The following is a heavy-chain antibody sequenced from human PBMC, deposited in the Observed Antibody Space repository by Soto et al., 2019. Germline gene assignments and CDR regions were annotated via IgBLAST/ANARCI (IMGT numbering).Heavy chain of an antibody. V-gene: IGHV4-39*01. D-gene: IGHD3-3*01. Sequence: TLSLTCTVSGGSISSSSYYWGWIRQPPGKGLEWIGSIYYSGSTYYNPSLKSRVTISVDTSKNQFSLKLSSVTAADTAVYYCARRKKGITIFGVVSNWFDPWGQGTLVTVSS. CDR3: ARRKKGITIFGVVSNWFDP. J-gene: IGHJ5*02. CDR2: IYYSGST. CDR1: GGSISSSSYY.